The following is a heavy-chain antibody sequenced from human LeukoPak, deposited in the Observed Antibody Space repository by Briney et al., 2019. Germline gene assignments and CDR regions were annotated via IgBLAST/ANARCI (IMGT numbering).Heavy chain of an antibody. CDR3: TKARARWLQFSYDY. D-gene: IGHD5-24*01. V-gene: IGHV3-74*01. CDR2: INSERSST. J-gene: IGHJ4*02. CDR1: GFTISSYW. Sequence: GGSLRLSCAASGFTISSYWMHWVRQAPGKGLVWVSRINSERSSTSYADSVKGRFTISRDNAKNSLYLQMNSLRAEDTALYYCTKARARWLQFSYDYWGQGTLVSVSS.